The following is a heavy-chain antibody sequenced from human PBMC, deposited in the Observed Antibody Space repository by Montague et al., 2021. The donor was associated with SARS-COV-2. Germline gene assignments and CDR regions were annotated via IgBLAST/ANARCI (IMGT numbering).Heavy chain of an antibody. V-gene: IGHV4-34*01. CDR3: ARGTEYGSGIYSHYYYDH. CDR2: INHSGST. J-gene: IGHJ4*02. D-gene: IGHD3-10*01. CDR1: CGSFSGYY. Sequence: SETLSLTCAVYCGSFSGYYWSWIRQPPGKGLEWIWEINHSGSTNYNPSLKSRVTISVDTSKNQFSLKLRSVTAADTAVYYCARGTEYGSGIYSHYYYDHWGQGTLVTVSS.